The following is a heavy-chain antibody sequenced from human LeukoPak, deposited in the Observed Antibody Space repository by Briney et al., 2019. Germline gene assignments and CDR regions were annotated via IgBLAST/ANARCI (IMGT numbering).Heavy chain of an antibody. J-gene: IGHJ4*02. D-gene: IGHD6-13*01. Sequence: PGRSLRLSCAASGFTLDDYAMHWLRHAPGKGLEGVSGISWNSGSILYADSVKGRFTISRDNAKNSLYLQMHSLRAEDTALYYCAKSEDSSSWSYYFDYWGQGTLVTVSS. V-gene: IGHV3-9*01. CDR1: GFTLDDYA. CDR3: AKSEDSSSWSYYFDY. CDR2: ISWNSGSI.